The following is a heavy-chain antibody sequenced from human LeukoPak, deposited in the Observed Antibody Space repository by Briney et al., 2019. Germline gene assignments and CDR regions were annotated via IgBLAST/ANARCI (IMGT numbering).Heavy chain of an antibody. CDR3: AKVNRELDFFSYGMDV. CDR2: ISYDGKNI. CDR1: GFTFSNYA. J-gene: IGHJ6*02. V-gene: IGHV3-30*04. D-gene: IGHD1-26*01. Sequence: PGGSLRLSCAASGFTFSNYAFHWVRQAPGKGLEWMAIISYDGKNIYYADSVKDRFTISRDNSKNTVFLQMNSLRPEDTALYYCAKVNRELDFFSYGMDVWGQGTTVTVSS.